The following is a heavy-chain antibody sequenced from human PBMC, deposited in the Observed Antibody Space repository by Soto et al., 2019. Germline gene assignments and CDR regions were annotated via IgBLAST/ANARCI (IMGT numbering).Heavy chain of an antibody. J-gene: IGHJ4*02. CDR3: ASLYGGTDRVDY. CDR1: GGSISSGGYS. CDR2: IYHSRST. Sequence: QLQLQESGSGLVKPSQTLSLTCAVSGGSISSGGYSWSWIRQPPGKGLEWIGYIYHSRSTYYNPSLKSRVPISVDRSKNQFSLKLSSVTAADTAVYYCASLYGGTDRVDYWGQGTLVTVSS. D-gene: IGHD4-17*01. V-gene: IGHV4-30-2*01.